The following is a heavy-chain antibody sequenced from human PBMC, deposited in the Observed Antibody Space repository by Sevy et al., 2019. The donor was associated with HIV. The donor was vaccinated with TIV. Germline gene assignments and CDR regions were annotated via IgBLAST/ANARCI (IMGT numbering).Heavy chain of an antibody. D-gene: IGHD3-22*01. CDR2: IKQDMSEK. CDR3: ARAQQVTMLVVIGGLYFDF. J-gene: IGHJ4*02. Sequence: GGSLRLSCAASGFTFSSYWMTWVRQAPGKGLEWVANIKQDMSEKYYADSVKGRFTISRENARISLYLQMEILRAEDTAVYYCARAQQVTMLVVIGGLYFDFWGQGTLVTVSS. V-gene: IGHV3-7*01. CDR1: GFTFSSYW.